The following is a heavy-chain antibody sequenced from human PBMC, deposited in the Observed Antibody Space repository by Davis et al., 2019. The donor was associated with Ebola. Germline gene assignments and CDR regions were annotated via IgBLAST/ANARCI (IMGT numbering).Heavy chain of an antibody. Sequence: PGGSLRPSCAASGFTFAAYGMSCVRQAPGKVMEWVSGINWNGGSTGYADSVKGRFTIYRDNAKNSLYLQMNSRRDEDTALYHCARSHRRRTYYYYGMDVWGQGTTVTVSS. CDR2: INWNGGST. J-gene: IGHJ6*02. V-gene: IGHV3-20*01. CDR3: ARSHRRRTYYYYGMDV. D-gene: IGHD1/OR15-1a*01. CDR1: GFTFAAYG.